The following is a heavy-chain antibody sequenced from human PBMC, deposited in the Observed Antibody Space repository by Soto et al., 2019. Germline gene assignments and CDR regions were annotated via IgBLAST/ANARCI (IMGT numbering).Heavy chain of an antibody. CDR2: LRVSGYT. J-gene: IGHJ4*02. Sequence: QVQLQESGPGLVEPSQTLSLTCTVSGGSISSGYYHWSWVRPLQGKGLEWIGYLRVSGYTQDNPSLQSRLTISVDASNTQFSLRLTSVTAADTAVYYCATYAEAAGGTGSWGQGTLVTVSS. CDR1: GGSISSGYYH. D-gene: IGHD2-2*01. CDR3: ATYAEAAGGTGS. V-gene: IGHV4-31*03.